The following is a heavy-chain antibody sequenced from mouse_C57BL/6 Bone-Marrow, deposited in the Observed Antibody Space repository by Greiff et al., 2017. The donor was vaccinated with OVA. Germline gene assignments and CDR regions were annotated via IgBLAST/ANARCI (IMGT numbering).Heavy chain of an antibody. V-gene: IGHV1-59*01. CDR3: ARENYYGSSSDY. CDR1: GYTFTSYW. Sequence: VKLQQPGAELVRPGTSVKLSCKASGYTFTSYWMHWVKQRPGQGLEWIGVIDPSDSYTNYNPKFKGKATLTVDTSSSTAYMQLSSLTSEDSAVDYCARENYYGSSSDYWGQGTTLTVSS. D-gene: IGHD1-1*01. CDR2: IDPSDSYT. J-gene: IGHJ2*01.